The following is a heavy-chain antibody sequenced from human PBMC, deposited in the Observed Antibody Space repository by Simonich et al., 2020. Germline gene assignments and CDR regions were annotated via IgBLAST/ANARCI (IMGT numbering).Heavy chain of an antibody. V-gene: IGHV4-39*01. J-gene: IGHJ3*02. D-gene: IGHD6-13*01. CDR1: GGSISSSSYY. Sequence: QLQLQESGPGLVKPSETLSLTCTVSGGSISSSSYYWGWIRQPPGKGLEWIGSIYYCVCTYANPSRKSRVTISVDTSKNQFSLTLSSVTAADTAVYYCERHAGFAFDIWGQGKMVTVSS. CDR2: IYYCVCT. CDR3: ERHAGFAFDI.